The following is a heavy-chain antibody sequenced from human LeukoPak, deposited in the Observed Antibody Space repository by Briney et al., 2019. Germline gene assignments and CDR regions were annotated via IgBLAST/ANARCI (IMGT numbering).Heavy chain of an antibody. J-gene: IGHJ4*02. D-gene: IGHD2-2*01. CDR1: GFTFSSYA. CDR3: AKDEGYCSSTSCPYYFDY. CDR2: ISGSGGST. Sequence: GGSLRLSCAASGFTFSSYAMSWVRQAPGKGLEWVSAISGSGGSTYYADSVKGRFTISGDNSKNTLYLQMNSLRAEDTAVYYCAKDEGYCSSTSCPYYFDYWGQGTLVTVSS. V-gene: IGHV3-23*01.